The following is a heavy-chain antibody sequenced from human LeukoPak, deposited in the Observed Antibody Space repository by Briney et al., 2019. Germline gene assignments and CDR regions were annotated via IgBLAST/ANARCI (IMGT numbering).Heavy chain of an antibody. CDR2: ISSSSSYI. CDR3: ARARGYCSSTSCPADY. V-gene: IGHV3-21*01. J-gene: IGHJ4*02. CDR1: GFTFSSYS. D-gene: IGHD2-2*01. Sequence: PGGSLRLSCAASGFTFSSYSMNWVRQAPGKGLEWVSSISSSSSYIYYADSVKGRFTISRDNAKNSLYLQMNSLRAEDTAVYYCARARGYCSSTSCPADYWGQGTLVTVSS.